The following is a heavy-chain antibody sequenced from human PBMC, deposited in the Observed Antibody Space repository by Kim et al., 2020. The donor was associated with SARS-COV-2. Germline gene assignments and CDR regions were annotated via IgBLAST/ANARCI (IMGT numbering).Heavy chain of an antibody. V-gene: IGHV3-23*01. CDR3: AKSPGDILTGYYNRYFDY. CDR1: GFTFSSYA. CDR2: ISGSGGST. D-gene: IGHD3-9*01. J-gene: IGHJ4*02. Sequence: GGSLRLSCAASGFTFSSYAMSWVRQAPGKGLEWVSAISGSGGSTYYADSVKGRFTISRDNSKNTLYLQMNSLRAEDTAVYYCAKSPGDILTGYYNRYFDYWGQGTLVTVSS.